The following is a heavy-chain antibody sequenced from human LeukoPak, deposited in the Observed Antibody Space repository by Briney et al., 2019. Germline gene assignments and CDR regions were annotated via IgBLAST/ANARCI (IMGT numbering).Heavy chain of an antibody. CDR2: ITVTGGTT. CDR1: EFTLSRFD. Sequence: GGSLRLSCAASEFTLSRFDMSWVRQAPGKGLEGVSRITVTGGTTQYADSVKGRFTISRDNSKNTLYLQMSSLRGEDTAVYYCAKVTESDYSYPFDNWGQGTLVTVSS. J-gene: IGHJ4*02. D-gene: IGHD3-22*01. CDR3: AKVTESDYSYPFDN. V-gene: IGHV3-23*01.